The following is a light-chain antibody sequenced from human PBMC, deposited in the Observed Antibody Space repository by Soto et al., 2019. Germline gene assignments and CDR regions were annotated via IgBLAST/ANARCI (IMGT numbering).Light chain of an antibody. J-gene: IGLJ1*01. CDR1: SRDVGIYNL. CDR3: CSYAGSSTDV. Sequence: QSALTQPASVSGSPGQSITISCTGTSRDVGIYNLVSWYQLHPGKVPKLIIYEDTKRPSGISSRFSGSESGITAFLTISRLQAEDEADYYCCSYAGSSTDVFGTGTKVTVL. CDR2: EDT. V-gene: IGLV2-23*01.